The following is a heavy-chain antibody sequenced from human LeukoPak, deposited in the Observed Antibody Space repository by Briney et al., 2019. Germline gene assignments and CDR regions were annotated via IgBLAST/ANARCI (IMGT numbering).Heavy chain of an antibody. D-gene: IGHD1-26*01. J-gene: IGHJ6*03. Sequence: SGTLSLTCAVSGGSISSSNWWSWIRQPPGKGLEWIGKIYHSGSTNYNPFLKSRVTISVDKSKTQFSLKLSSVTAADTAVYYCARSSGSYLRATYYYYYMDVWGKGTTVTISS. CDR2: IYHSGST. CDR1: GGSISSSNW. V-gene: IGHV4-4*02. CDR3: ARSSGSYLRATYYYYYMDV.